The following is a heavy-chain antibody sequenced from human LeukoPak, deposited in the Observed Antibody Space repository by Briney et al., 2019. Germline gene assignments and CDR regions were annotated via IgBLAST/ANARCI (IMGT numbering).Heavy chain of an antibody. V-gene: IGHV4-4*07. J-gene: IGHJ3*02. CDR2: TYTRGST. D-gene: IGHD6-13*01. Sequence: SETLSLTCTVSGGSISSYYWSWIRQPAAKGLEWIGRTYTRGSTNYNPSLKSRGTMSVDTSKNQYSLKLSSVTAADTAVYYCARSPSNIATKHDNAFDIWGQGTMVTVSS. CDR3: ARSPSNIATKHDNAFDI. CDR1: GGSISSYY.